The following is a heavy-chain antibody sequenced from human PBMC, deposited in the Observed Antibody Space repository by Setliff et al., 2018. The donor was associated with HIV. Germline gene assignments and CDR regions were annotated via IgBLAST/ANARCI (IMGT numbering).Heavy chain of an antibody. V-gene: IGHV1-2*02. J-gene: IGHJ4*02. D-gene: IGHD3-9*01. CDR2: INPNSGGT. CDR3: ARGSLLGYFDWLFPD. CDR1: GYTFTGYY. Sequence: GASVKVSCKASGYTFTGYYMHWVRQAPGQGLEWMGWINPNSGGTNYAQKFQGRVTMTRDTSISTAYIELSRLRSDDTAVYYCARGSLLGYFDWLFPDWGQGTLVTVSS.